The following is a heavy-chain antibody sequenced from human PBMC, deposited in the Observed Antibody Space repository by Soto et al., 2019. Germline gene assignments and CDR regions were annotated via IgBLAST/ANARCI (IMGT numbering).Heavy chain of an antibody. CDR3: ARVFTIFGVASDAFDI. Sequence: SVEVSCKGSGGTFSRYSISWVRQAPGEGLEWMGGIIPIFGTANYAQKFQGRVTITANESTSTAYMELSSLRSEDTAVYYCARVFTIFGVASDAFDIWGQGTMVTVSS. V-gene: IGHV1-69*13. J-gene: IGHJ3*02. CDR1: GGTFSRYS. CDR2: IIPIFGTA. D-gene: IGHD3-3*01.